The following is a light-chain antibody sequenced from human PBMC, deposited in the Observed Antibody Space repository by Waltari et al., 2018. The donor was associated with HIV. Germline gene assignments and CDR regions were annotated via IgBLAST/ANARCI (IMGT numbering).Light chain of an antibody. CDR2: WAS. Sequence: DIVMTQSPDSLAVSLGARATVTCKSSRTVLYNRNYLAWYQQKPGQAPKVLIYWASTRAFGVPDRFSGSVSGTDFSLTISRVQADDVAIYYCQQYYTLRSTFGGGTKIEI. CDR1: RTVLYNRNY. V-gene: IGKV4-1*01. CDR3: QQYYTLRST. J-gene: IGKJ4*01.